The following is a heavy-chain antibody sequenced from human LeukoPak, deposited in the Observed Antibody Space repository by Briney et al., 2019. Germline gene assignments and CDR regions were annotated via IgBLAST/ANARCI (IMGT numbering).Heavy chain of an antibody. V-gene: IGHV1-18*01. Sequence: ASVKVSCKASGYTFTTNGIIWVRQAPGQGLEWMGWISANNGNTNYAQKFQGRVTMTTDTSTNTAYVELRSLRSDDTAVYYCARTYSSYFSSSEFDYWGQGTLVTVSS. CDR2: ISANNGNT. D-gene: IGHD6-13*01. CDR3: ARTYSSYFSSSEFDY. CDR1: GYTFTTNG. J-gene: IGHJ4*02.